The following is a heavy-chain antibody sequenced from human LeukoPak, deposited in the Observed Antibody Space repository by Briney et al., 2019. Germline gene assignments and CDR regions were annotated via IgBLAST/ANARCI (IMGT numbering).Heavy chain of an antibody. CDR2: IYYSGST. Sequence: SGTLSLTCTVSGGSISSYYWSWIRQPPGKGLEWIGYIYYSGSTNYNPSLKSRVTISVDTSKNQVSLKLSSVTAADTAVYYCARGNGWYFYWGQGTLVTVSS. D-gene: IGHD6-19*01. CDR3: ARGNGWYFY. J-gene: IGHJ4*02. CDR1: GGSISSYY. V-gene: IGHV4-59*01.